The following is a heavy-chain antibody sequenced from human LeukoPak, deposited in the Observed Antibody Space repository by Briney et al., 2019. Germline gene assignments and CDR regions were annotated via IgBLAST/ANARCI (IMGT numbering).Heavy chain of an antibody. CDR2: ISGSGGST. CDR3: AKNVSPFDY. V-gene: IGHV3-23*01. CDR1: GFTFNDYA. J-gene: IGHJ4*02. D-gene: IGHD3-10*02. Sequence: GGSLRLSCAASGFTFNDYAMNWVRQAPGKGLECVSTISGSGGSTYYADSVKGRFTISRDKSNNTLYLQMNSLGAEDTAVYYCAKNVSPFDYWGQGTLVTVSS.